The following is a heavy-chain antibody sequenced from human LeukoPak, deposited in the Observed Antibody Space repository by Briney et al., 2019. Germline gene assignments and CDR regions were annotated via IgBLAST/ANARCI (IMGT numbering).Heavy chain of an antibody. Sequence: SETLSLTCTVSGGSICSSNYYWGWIRQPPGKGLEWIGTMYYSGSTYYNPSLKSRVTISVDTSMKQFSLKLSSVTAADTAVYYCARQLEGKVVISLDAFDIWGQGTSVTVSS. D-gene: IGHD2-21*01. CDR2: MYYSGST. V-gene: IGHV4-39*01. CDR3: ARQLEGKVVISLDAFDI. J-gene: IGHJ3*02. CDR1: GGSICSSNYY.